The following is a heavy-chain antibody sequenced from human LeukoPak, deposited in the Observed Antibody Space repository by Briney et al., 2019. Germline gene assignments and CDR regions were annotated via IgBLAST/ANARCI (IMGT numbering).Heavy chain of an antibody. CDR1: GFTFSSYW. V-gene: IGHV3-7*01. CDR2: IKQDGSEK. Sequence: GGSLRLSCAASGFTFSSYWMSWVRQAPGKGLEWVANIKQDGSEKYYVDSVKGRFIISRDNAKNSLYLQMNSLRAEDTAVYYCARPYCSGGSCYSVEFDYWGQGTLVTVSS. J-gene: IGHJ4*02. CDR3: ARPYCSGGSCYSVEFDY. D-gene: IGHD2-15*01.